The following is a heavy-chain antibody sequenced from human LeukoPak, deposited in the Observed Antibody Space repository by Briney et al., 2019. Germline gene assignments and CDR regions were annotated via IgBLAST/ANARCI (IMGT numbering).Heavy chain of an antibody. D-gene: IGHD4-17*01. V-gene: IGHV4-39*01. J-gene: IGHJ4*02. CDR1: GGSISSSSYY. CDR2: IYYSGST. CDR3: ARGPDDYGDYYYFDY. Sequence: PSETLSLTCTVSGGSISSSSYYWGWIRQPPGKGLEWIGSIYYSGSTYYNPSLKSRVTISVDTSKNQFSLKLSSVTAADTAAYYCARGPDDYGDYYYFDYWGQGTLVTVSS.